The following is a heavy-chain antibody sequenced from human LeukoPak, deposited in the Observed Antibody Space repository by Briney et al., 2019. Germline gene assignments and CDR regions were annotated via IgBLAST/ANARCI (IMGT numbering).Heavy chain of an antibody. CDR1: GFTFSSYW. CDR3: ARGGVVVVPAAIPTNWFDP. CDR2: XXXDGSEK. D-gene: IGHD2-2*01. J-gene: IGHJ5*02. V-gene: IGHV3-7*04. Sequence: GGSLRLSCAASGFTFSSYWMSWVRQAPGKGLEXXXXXXXDGSEKYYVDSVKGRFTISRDNAKNSLYLQMNSLRAEDTAVYYCARGGVVVVPAAIPTNWFDPWGQGTLVTVSS.